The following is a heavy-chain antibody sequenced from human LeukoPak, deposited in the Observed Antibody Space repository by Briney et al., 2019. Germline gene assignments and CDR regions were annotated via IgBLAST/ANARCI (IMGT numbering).Heavy chain of an antibody. D-gene: IGHD2-15*01. CDR3: AKDILGYCSGGSCYSRPSFDY. CDR2: ISGSGGST. CDR1: GFTLSSYA. J-gene: IGHJ4*02. Sequence: PGGSLRLSCAASGFTLSSYAMSWVRQAPGKGLEWVSAISGSGGSTYYADSVKGRFTISRDNSKNTLYLQMNSLRAEDTAVYYCAKDILGYCSGGSCYSRPSFDYWGQGTLVTVSS. V-gene: IGHV3-23*01.